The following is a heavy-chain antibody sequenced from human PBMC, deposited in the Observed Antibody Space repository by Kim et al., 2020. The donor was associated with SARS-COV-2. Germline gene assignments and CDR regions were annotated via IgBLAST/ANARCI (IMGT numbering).Heavy chain of an antibody. CDR3: ARYGIAVAGLIDY. V-gene: IGHV4-4*02. D-gene: IGHD6-19*01. Sequence: YTPSHKSRVTISVDKSKNQFSLKLGSVTAADTAVYYCARYGIAVAGLIDYWGQGTLVTVSS. J-gene: IGHJ4*02.